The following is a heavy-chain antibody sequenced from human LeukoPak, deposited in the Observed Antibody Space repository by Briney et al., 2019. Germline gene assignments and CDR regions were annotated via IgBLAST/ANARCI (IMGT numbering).Heavy chain of an antibody. CDR1: GYTFTGHY. CDR3: ARAYMVRGVIYFDY. CDR2: INPNSGGT. V-gene: IGHV1-2*02. D-gene: IGHD3-10*01. Sequence: ASVKVSCKASGYTFTGHYIHWVRQAPGQGLEWMGWINPNSGGTNSAQKFQGRVTMTRDTSISTAYMELSRLRSDDTAVYFCARAYMVRGVIYFDYWGQGTLVTVSS. J-gene: IGHJ4*02.